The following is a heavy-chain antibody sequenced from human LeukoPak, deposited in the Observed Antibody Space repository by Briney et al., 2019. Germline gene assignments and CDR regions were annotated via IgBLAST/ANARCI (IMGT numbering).Heavy chain of an antibody. J-gene: IGHJ4*02. CDR3: ARDQRGFSYSKYYFDY. CDR1: GFTFSSYG. D-gene: IGHD5-18*01. V-gene: IGHV3-33*01. Sequence: GGALRLSCAAPGFTFSSYGMHWVRQAPGKGLEWVAVTWYDGTNKYYADSVKGRFTISRDNSKNTLYLQMNSLRAEDTAVYYCARDQRGFSYSKYYFDYWGQGTLVTVSS. CDR2: TWYDGTNK.